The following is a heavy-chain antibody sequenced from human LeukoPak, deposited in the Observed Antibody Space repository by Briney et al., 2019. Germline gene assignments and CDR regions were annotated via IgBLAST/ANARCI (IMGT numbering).Heavy chain of an antibody. CDR1: GGSFSGYY. CDR3: ARVRVAYCGGDYYL. CDR2: INHSGST. D-gene: IGHD2-21*02. V-gene: IGHV4-34*01. J-gene: IGHJ4*02. Sequence: PSETLSLTCAVYGGSFSGYYWSWIRQPPGKGLEWIGEINHSGSTNYNPSLKSRVTISVDTSKNQFSLKLSSVTAADTAVYYCARVRVAYCGGDYYLWGQGTLVTVSS.